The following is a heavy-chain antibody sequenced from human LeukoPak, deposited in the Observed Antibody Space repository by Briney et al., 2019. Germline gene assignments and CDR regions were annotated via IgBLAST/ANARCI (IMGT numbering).Heavy chain of an antibody. CDR3: ACIVGTIRKPDY. CDR1: GFTFSSYA. J-gene: IGHJ4*02. Sequence: GGSLRLSCAASGFTFSSYAMSWVRQAPGKGLECVSAIDRGVGSTYYADSVKGRFTISRDNAKNTLYLQMNSLRAEDTAVYYCACIVGTIRKPDYWGQGTLVTVSS. D-gene: IGHD1-26*01. V-gene: IGHV3-23*01. CDR2: IDRGVGST.